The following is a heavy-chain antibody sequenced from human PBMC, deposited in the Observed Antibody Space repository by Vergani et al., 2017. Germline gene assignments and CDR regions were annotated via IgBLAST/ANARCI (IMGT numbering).Heavy chain of an antibody. CDR3: ATPQTVTTGGMEV. Sequence: EVQLVQSGAEVKKPGATMKISCKVSGYTFTDHYMHWVKQAPGKGLEWMGLVDPEDGETIYAEKFKGIVTIAADTSTDTAHLELSILRDEETAVYYGATPQTVTTGGMEVWGQGTTVIVSS. V-gene: IGHV1-69-2*01. CDR2: VDPEDGET. CDR1: GYTFTDHY. J-gene: IGHJ6*02. D-gene: IGHD4-17*01.